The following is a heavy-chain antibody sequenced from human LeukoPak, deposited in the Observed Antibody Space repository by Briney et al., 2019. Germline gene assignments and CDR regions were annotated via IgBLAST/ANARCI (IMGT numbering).Heavy chain of an antibody. J-gene: IGHJ4*02. CDR2: ICSGGNT. CDR1: GYSITSGGFS. CDR3: ARDGPWKSDC. D-gene: IGHD1-1*01. V-gene: IGHV4-39*02. Sequence: SQTLSLTCTVSGYSITSGGFSWNWIRQPPGKGLEWIGSICSGGNTCYNPSLKSRVTISADSSKNHFFLQLTSATAADTAIYFCARDGPWKSDCWGQGTLVTVSS.